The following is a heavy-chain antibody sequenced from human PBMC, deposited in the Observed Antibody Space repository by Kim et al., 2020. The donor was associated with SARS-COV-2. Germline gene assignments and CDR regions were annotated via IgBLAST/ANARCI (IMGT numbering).Heavy chain of an antibody. CDR3: ARGARGSTYYYDSSAHGYFDL. D-gene: IGHD3-22*01. CDR2: INPSGGST. CDR1: GYTFTSYY. J-gene: IGHJ2*01. V-gene: IGHV1-46*01. Sequence: ASVKVSCKASGYTFTSYYMHWVRQAPGQGLEWMGIINPSGGSTSYAQKFQGRVTMTRDTSTSTVYMELSSLRSEDTAVYYCARGARGSTYYYDSSAHGYFDLWGRGTLVTVSS.